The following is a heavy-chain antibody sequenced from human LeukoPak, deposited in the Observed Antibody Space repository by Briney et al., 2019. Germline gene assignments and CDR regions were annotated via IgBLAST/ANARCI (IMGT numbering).Heavy chain of an antibody. V-gene: IGHV1-2*02. Sequence: ASLKVSCKAAGYTFTGYYMHWVRQAPGQGLEWMGWINPNSGGTNYAQKFQGRLTMTRDTSISTDYMELSRLRSDDTAVYYCAREGVDWNHSVYYFDYWGQGTLVTVSS. CDR1: GYTFTGYY. J-gene: IGHJ4*02. CDR3: AREGVDWNHSVYYFDY. D-gene: IGHD1-1*01. CDR2: INPNSGGT.